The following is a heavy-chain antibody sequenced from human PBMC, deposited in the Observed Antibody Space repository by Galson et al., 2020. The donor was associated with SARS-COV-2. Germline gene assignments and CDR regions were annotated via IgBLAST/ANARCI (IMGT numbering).Heavy chain of an antibody. CDR1: GGSISSHY. CDR2: IYYSGST. V-gene: IGHV4-59*11. D-gene: IGHD6-19*01. CDR3: ARAPRQWLAPVNAFDI. Sequence: SETLSLTRTVSGGSISSHYWSWIRQPPGKGLEWIGYIYYSGSTNYNPSLKSRVTISVDTSKNQFSLKLSSVTAADTAVYYCARAPRQWLAPVNAFDIWGQGTMVTVSS. J-gene: IGHJ3*02.